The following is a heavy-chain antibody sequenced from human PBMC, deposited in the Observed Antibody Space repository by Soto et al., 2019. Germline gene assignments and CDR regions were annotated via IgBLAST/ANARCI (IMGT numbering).Heavy chain of an antibody. V-gene: IGHV4-39*01. J-gene: IGHJ3*02. CDR2: IYYSGST. D-gene: IGHD3-10*01. Sequence: SETLSLTCTVSGGSISSSSYYWGWIRQPPGKGLEWIGSIYYSGSTYYNPSLKSRVTISVDTSKNQFSLKLSSVTAADTAVYYCARRRLLWFGELFGGAFDIWGKGTMVT. CDR3: ARRRLLWFGELFGGAFDI. CDR1: GGSISSSSYY.